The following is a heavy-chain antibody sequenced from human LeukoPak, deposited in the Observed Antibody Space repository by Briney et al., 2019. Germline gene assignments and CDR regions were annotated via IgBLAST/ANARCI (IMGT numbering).Heavy chain of an antibody. CDR3: ARGGYCTSTSCYEGLDV. CDR2: IYYSGST. Sequence: PSETLSLTCTVSGDLVISGSKYWSWIRQPPGKGLEWIGYIYYSGSTNYNPSLKNRVTISVDTSKNQFSLNLSSVTAADTAVYFCARGGYCTSTSCYEGLDVWGQGTTVTVSS. D-gene: IGHD2-2*01. CDR1: GDLVISGSKY. J-gene: IGHJ6*02. V-gene: IGHV4-61*01.